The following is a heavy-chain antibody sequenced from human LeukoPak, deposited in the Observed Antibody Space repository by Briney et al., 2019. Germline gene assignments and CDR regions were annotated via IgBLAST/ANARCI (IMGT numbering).Heavy chain of an antibody. D-gene: IGHD2-15*01. Sequence: GESLKISCKGSGYSFTSYWIGWVRQMPGKGLEWMGIIYSGDSDTRYSPSFQGQVTISVDKSISTAYLQWSSLKASDTAMYYCARIGDYCSSSSCSNFDYWGQGTLVTVSS. V-gene: IGHV5-51*01. CDR3: ARIGDYCSSSSCSNFDY. J-gene: IGHJ4*02. CDR2: IYSGDSDT. CDR1: GYSFTSYW.